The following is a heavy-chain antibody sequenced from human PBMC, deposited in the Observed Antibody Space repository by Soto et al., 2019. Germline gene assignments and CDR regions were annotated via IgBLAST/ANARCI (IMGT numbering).Heavy chain of an antibody. CDR3: ASSLGTTHGL. Sequence: EVQLVESGGGLVQPGGSLRLSCGASGISFSSYWMSWVRQAPGKGLEWVANIEQDGSAKSYVDSVKGRFTISRDNTKNSLYLQMNCLRAEDTAVYYCASSLGTTHGLWGQGTQVTVSS. CDR2: IEQDGSAK. V-gene: IGHV3-7*03. J-gene: IGHJ4*02. D-gene: IGHD1-26*01. CDR1: GISFSSYW.